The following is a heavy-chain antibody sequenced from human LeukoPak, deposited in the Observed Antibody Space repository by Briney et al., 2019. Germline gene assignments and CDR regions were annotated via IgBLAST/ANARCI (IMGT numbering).Heavy chain of an antibody. J-gene: IGHJ3*02. CDR3: ARDFYYYDSSGYLRGDI. V-gene: IGHV1-18*01. Sequence: GASVKVSCKASGYTFTSYGISWVRRAPGQGLEWMGWISAYNGNTNYAQKLQGRVTMTTDTSTSTAYMELRSLRSDNTAVYYCARDFYYYDSSGYLRGDIWGQGTMVTVSS. CDR2: ISAYNGNT. D-gene: IGHD3-22*01. CDR1: GYTFTSYG.